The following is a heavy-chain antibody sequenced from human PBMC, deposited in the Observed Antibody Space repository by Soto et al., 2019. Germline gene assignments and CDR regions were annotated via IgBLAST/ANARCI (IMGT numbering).Heavy chain of an antibody. CDR1: GVTFSSYA. V-gene: IGHV3-23*01. Sequence: GGSLRLSCAASGVTFSSYAMSWVRQAPGKGLECVSAISGSGGTTYYADSVKGRFTIASDNSKKTTYLPLNSLRAEDTAVYSCAKVRCSPSLAGVSRSDYWGQGGLVTVSS. CDR2: ISGSGGTT. J-gene: IGHJ4*02. D-gene: IGHD3-16*02. CDR3: AKVRCSPSLAGVSRSDY.